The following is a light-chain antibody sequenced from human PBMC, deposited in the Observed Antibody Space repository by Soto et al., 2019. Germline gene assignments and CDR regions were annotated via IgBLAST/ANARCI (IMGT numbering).Light chain of an antibody. V-gene: IGKV3-15*01. CDR3: QQFNTWPRDT. Sequence: DTVMTQSPATLSVSPGERATLSCRASQSVRTNLAWYQQKPGQAPRLLIYGASIRATGVPARFSGGGSGTEFTLTISSLQSEDFAVYYCQQFNTWPRDTFGQGTKVDIK. CDR1: QSVRTN. CDR2: GAS. J-gene: IGKJ1*01.